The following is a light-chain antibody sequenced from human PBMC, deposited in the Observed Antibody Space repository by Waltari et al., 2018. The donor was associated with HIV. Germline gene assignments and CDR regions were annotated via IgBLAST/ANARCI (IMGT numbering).Light chain of an antibody. CDR1: RDNVGNQG. J-gene: IGLJ2*01. V-gene: IGLV10-54*04. CDR3: SAWDRSLSAVV. Sequence: QAGLTQPPSVSKGLRQTATLTCTGNRDNVGNQGATWLQQHQGHPPKLLFYRDNKRPSGISERFSASRSGNTASLTITGLQPEDEADYICSAWDRSLSAVVFGGGTTLIVL. CDR2: RDN.